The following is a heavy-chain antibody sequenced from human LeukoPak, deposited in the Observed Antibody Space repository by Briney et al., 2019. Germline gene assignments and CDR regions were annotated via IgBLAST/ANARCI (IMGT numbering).Heavy chain of an antibody. D-gene: IGHD6-19*01. CDR2: INANNGGT. Sequence: GASVTVSCKASGYTFSGHYIHWVRQAPGQGLEWMGWINANNGGTSYAQKFQGRVSLTRDTSISTAYMEVSRLRADDTALYFCARDRVPFYSSTFKDYYLQYGLDVWGQGTTVTVSS. CDR3: ARDRVPFYSSTFKDYYLQYGLDV. J-gene: IGHJ6*02. CDR1: GYTFSGHY. V-gene: IGHV1-2*02.